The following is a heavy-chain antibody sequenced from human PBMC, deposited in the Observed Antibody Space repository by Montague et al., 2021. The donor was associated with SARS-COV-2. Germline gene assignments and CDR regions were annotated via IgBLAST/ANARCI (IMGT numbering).Heavy chain of an antibody. V-gene: IGHV2-70*20. D-gene: IGHD3-3*01. Sequence: PALVKPTQTLTLTCTFSGFSLSTSGMCVNWVRQPPGKALEWLALIDRDDEYYNTSLKTRLTISKDTSKNQVVLTLTNMDPVDTATYYCAHLHTGFWSAYYSTWGQGTLVTVSS. J-gene: IGHJ5*02. CDR1: GFSLSTSGMC. CDR2: IDRDDE. CDR3: AHLHTGFWSAYYST.